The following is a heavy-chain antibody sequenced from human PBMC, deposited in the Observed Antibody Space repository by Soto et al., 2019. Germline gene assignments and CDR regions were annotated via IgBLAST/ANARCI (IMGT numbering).Heavy chain of an antibody. CDR2: IYPRDYET. J-gene: IGHJ4*02. CDR1: GDSFPSFW. CDR3: ERQPPLDSNGWHT. Sequence: XDSLKVSWQRSGDSFPSFWIALVLQMPGKGLEWLGSIYPRDYETRYSPSFQGQVTISADNSISTAYLQWSSLKASDTATYYCERQPPLDSNGWHTWGQGTQVTVSS. D-gene: IGHD6-19*01. V-gene: IGHV5-51*01.